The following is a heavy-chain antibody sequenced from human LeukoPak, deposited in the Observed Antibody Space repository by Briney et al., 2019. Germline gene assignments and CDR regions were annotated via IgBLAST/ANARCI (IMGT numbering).Heavy chain of an antibody. CDR3: ARAGYYYATREYYFDY. J-gene: IGHJ4*02. D-gene: IGHD3-10*01. CDR1: GGSISSYY. V-gene: IGHV4-4*07. Sequence: SETLSLTCTVSGGSISSYYWSWIRQPAGKGLEWIGHIYTSGSTNYNPSLKSRVTMSIDTSKNQFSLKLSYVTAANTAVYYCARAGYYYATREYYFDYWGQGTLVTVSS. CDR2: IYTSGST.